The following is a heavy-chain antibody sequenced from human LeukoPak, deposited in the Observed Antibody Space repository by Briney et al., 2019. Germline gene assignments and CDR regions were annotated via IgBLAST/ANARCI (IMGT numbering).Heavy chain of an antibody. CDR3: ARDPAGGAYDL. CDR1: GFTFSTYS. J-gene: IGHJ3*01. V-gene: IGHV3-48*01. Sequence: GGSLRLSCAASGFTFSTYSMKWVRQAPGKGLEWVSYISDSGAMYYADSVRGRFTISRENAQNSLFLQMNSLRAEDTAVYYCARDPAGGAYDLWGHGTMVTVSS. CDR2: ISDSGAM.